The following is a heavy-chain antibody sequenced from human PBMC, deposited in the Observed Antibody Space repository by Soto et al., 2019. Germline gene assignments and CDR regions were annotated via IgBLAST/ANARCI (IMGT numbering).Heavy chain of an antibody. V-gene: IGHV1-69*05. Sequence: VKVSCKASGGTFSSYAISWVRQAPGQGLEWMGGIIPIFGTANYAQKFQGRVTMTRDTSTSTVYMELSSLRSEDTAVYYCARALVPAAPFDYWGQGTLVTVS. D-gene: IGHD2-2*01. CDR3: ARALVPAAPFDY. CDR2: IIPIFGTA. CDR1: GGTFSSYA. J-gene: IGHJ4*02.